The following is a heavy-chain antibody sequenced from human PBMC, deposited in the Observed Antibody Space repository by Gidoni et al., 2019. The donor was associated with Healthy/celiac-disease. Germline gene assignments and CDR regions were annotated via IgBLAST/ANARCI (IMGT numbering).Heavy chain of an antibody. D-gene: IGHD3-10*01. CDR3: ARGVRGFGGHYYYGSGSYYRPPAYYFDY. V-gene: IGHV4-34*01. J-gene: IGHJ4*02. Sequence: QVQLQQWGAGLLKPSETLSLTCAVYGGSFSGYYWSWIRPPPGKGLEWIGEINHSGSTNYNPSRKSRVTISVDTSKNQFSLKLSSVTAADTAVYYCARGVRGFGGHYYYGSGSYYRPPAYYFDYWGQGTLVTVSS. CDR1: GGSFSGYY. CDR2: INHSGST.